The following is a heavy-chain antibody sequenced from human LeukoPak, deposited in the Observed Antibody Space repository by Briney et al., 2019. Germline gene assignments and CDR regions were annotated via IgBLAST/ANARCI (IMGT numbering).Heavy chain of an antibody. V-gene: IGHV3-7*01. Sequence: GGSLRLSCAASGFTFNTYWMSWVRQAPGKGLEWVANIKPDGSESYYGDSVKGRFSISRDNTKNSLYLQMNSLRAEDTAVYYCARDVRSGLNYFVFADYWGQGTLVTVSS. D-gene: IGHD3-10*02. CDR3: ARDVRSGLNYFVFADY. CDR1: GFTFNTYW. CDR2: IKPDGSES. J-gene: IGHJ4*02.